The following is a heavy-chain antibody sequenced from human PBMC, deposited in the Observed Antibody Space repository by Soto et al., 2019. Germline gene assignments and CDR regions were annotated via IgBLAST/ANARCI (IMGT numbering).Heavy chain of an antibody. CDR1: GYTFTSYE. Sequence: QVQLVQSGAEVKKPGASMKVSCKASGYTFTSYEIHWVRQATGQGLEWMGWMNTNSGNTDYAQDFPGSVTMTRNTSIRTAYMELSSLRSEDTAVYYGARGREYSYDYWGQGTLVTVSS. CDR3: ARGREYSYDY. V-gene: IGHV1-8*01. J-gene: IGHJ4*02. CDR2: MNTNSGNT. D-gene: IGHD4-4*01.